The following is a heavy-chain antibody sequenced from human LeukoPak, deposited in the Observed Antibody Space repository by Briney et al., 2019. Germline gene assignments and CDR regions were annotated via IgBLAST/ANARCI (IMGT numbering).Heavy chain of an antibody. V-gene: IGHV1-24*01. CDR2: FDPEDGQT. D-gene: IGHD5-12*01. J-gene: IGHJ3*02. Sequence: ASVKVSCKVSGYTLTKLSMHWVRQAPGKGLEWMGGFDPEDGQTIYAQKFQGRVTMTEDTSTDTAYMELSSLRSEDTAVYYCATEKHVDIVATGEAFDIWGQGTMVTVSS. CDR1: GYTLTKLS. CDR3: ATEKHVDIVATGEAFDI.